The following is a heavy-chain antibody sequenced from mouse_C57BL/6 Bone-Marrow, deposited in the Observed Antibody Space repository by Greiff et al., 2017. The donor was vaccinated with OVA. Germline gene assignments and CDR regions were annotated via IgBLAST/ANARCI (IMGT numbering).Heavy chain of an antibody. Sequence: QVQLKQPGAELVMPGASVKLSCKASGYTFTSYWMHWVKQRPGQGLEWIGEIDPSDSYTNYNQKFKGKSTLTVDKSSSTAYMQLSSLTSEDSAVYYCARDSNYGAWFAYWGQGTLVTVSA. V-gene: IGHV1-69*01. D-gene: IGHD2-5*01. CDR3: ARDSNYGAWFAY. CDR1: GYTFTSYW. J-gene: IGHJ3*01. CDR2: IDPSDSYT.